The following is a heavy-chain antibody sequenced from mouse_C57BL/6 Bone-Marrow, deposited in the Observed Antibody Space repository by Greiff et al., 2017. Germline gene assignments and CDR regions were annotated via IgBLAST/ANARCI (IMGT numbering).Heavy chain of an antibody. Sequence: QVQLKQSGAELVRPGASVTLSCKASGYTFTDYEMHWVKQTPVHGLEWIGAIDPETGGTAYNQKFKGKAILTADKSSSTAYMVLRSLTSEDSAVYYCTREGYGNFAWFAYWGQGTLVTVSA. J-gene: IGHJ3*01. CDR1: GYTFTDYE. CDR3: TREGYGNFAWFAY. D-gene: IGHD2-10*02. CDR2: IDPETGGT. V-gene: IGHV1-15*01.